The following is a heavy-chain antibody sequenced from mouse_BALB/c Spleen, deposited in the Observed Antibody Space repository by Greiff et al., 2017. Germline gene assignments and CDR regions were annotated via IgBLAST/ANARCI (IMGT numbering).Heavy chain of an antibody. V-gene: IGHV5-6*01. D-gene: IGHD1-2*01. CDR1: GFTFSSYG. J-gene: IGHJ3*01. CDR3: ARHKTTAAWFAY. CDR2: ISSGGSYT. Sequence: DVHLVESGGDLVKPGGSLKLSCAASGFTFSSYGMSWVRQTPDKRLEWVATISSGGSYTYYPDSVKGRFTISRDNAKNTLYLQMSSLKSEDTAMYYCARHKTTAAWFAYWGQGTLVTVSA.